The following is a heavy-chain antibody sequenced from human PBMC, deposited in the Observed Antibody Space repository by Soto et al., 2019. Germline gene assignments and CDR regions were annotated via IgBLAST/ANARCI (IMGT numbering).Heavy chain of an antibody. CDR3: ARGAEVTAID. CDR1: GGSISSYY. CDR2: IYYSGST. V-gene: IGHV4-59*01. D-gene: IGHD2-21*02. Sequence: PSETLSLTCTVSGGSISSYYWSWIRQPPGKGLEWIGYIYYSGSTNYNPSLKGRVTISVDTSKNQFSLKLSSVTAADTAVYYCARGAEVTAIDWGQGTLVTVSS. J-gene: IGHJ4*02.